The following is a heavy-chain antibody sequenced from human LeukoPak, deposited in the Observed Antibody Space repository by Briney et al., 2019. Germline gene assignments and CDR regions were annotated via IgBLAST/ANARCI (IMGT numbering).Heavy chain of an antibody. Sequence: GGSLRLSCEASGVTFSSYVMSWVRQAPGKGPEWVSGISGSGGGTYYADSVKGRFAISRDNAKNSLYLQMNSLRAEDTAVYYCARVSAYYYDSSGPNEAFDIWGQGTMVTVSS. V-gene: IGHV3-23*01. CDR3: ARVSAYYYDSSGPNEAFDI. CDR1: GVTFSSYV. D-gene: IGHD3-22*01. CDR2: ISGSGGGT. J-gene: IGHJ3*02.